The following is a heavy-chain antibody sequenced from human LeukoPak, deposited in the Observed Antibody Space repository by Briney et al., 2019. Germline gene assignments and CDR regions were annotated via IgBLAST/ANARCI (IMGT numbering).Heavy chain of an antibody. CDR2: IYPGDSDT. V-gene: IGHV5-51*01. CDR3: ARTAIGVAGYYYYGMDV. D-gene: IGHD6-19*01. J-gene: IGHJ6*02. CDR1: GYSFTSYW. Sequence: PGESLKISCKGSGYSFTSYWIGWVRQMPGKGLEWMGIIYPGDSDTRYSPSFQGQVTISADKSISTAYLQWSSLKASDTAMYYCARTAIGVAGYYYYGMDVWGQGTTVTVSS.